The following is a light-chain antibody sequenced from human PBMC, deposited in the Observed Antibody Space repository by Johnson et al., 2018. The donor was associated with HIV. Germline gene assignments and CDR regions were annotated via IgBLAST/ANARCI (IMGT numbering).Light chain of an antibody. CDR3: GTWDSSLRVYV. Sequence: QSVLTQPPSVSAAPGQKVTISCSGSSSNIGKNYVSWYQQLPGTAPKLLIYDNNKRPSGIPDRFSGSKSGTSDPLGITGLQTGDVAGYYCGTWDSSLRVYVFGTGTKVTVL. CDR1: SSNIGKNY. J-gene: IGLJ1*01. V-gene: IGLV1-51*01. CDR2: DNN.